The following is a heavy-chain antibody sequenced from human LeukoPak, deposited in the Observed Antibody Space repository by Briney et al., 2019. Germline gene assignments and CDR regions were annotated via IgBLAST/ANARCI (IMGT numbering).Heavy chain of an antibody. CDR1: GFSVSNNY. D-gene: IGHD6-13*01. CDR2: IYTGGST. CDR3: AGPDPGIAVTGNWDYLAY. Sequence: GGSLRLSCAASGFSVSNNYMNWVRQAPGKGLEWVAVIYTGGSTYYTKSVRGRFTISRDNSKNTLDLQLNGLRPEDTAVYYCAGPDPGIAVTGNWDYLAYWGQGTLVTVSS. V-gene: IGHV3-53*05. J-gene: IGHJ4*02.